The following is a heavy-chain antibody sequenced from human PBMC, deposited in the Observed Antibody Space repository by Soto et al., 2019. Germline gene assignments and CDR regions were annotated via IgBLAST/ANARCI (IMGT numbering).Heavy chain of an antibody. J-gene: IGHJ4*02. CDR1: GFTFSSYG. CDR2: IWYDGSNK. CDR3: ARRSGGGLDY. D-gene: IGHD3-16*01. Sequence: QVQLVESGGGVVQPGRSLRLSCAASGFTFSSYGMHWVRQAPGKGLEWVAVIWYDGSNKYYADAVKGRFTISRDNSKNTMYLQMNSRRAEDKAVYYCARRSGGGLDYWGQGTLVTVSS. V-gene: IGHV3-33*01.